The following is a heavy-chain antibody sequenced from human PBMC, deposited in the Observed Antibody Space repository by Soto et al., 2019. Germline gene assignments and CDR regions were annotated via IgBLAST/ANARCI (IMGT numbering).Heavy chain of an antibody. D-gene: IGHD4-17*01. CDR2: ISYDGSNK. Sequence: PGGSLRLSCAASGFTFSSYGMHWVRQAPGKGLEWVAVISYDGSNKYYADSVKGRFTISRDNSKNTLYLQMNSLRAEDTAVYYCASSSTVTPADPFNYWGQGTLVTVSS. CDR3: ASSSTVTPADPFNY. CDR1: GFTFSSYG. V-gene: IGHV3-30*03. J-gene: IGHJ4*02.